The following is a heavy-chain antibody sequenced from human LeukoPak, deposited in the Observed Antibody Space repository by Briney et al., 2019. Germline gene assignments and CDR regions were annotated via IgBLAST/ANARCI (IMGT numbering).Heavy chain of an antibody. CDR1: GYTFTGYY. CDR2: INPNSGGT. CDR3: AREVIAVHAFDI. D-gene: IGHD6-19*01. V-gene: IGHV1-2*02. J-gene: IGHJ3*02. Sequence: GASVKVSCKASGYTFTGYYMHWVRQAPGRGLEWMGWINPNSGGTNYAQNFQGRVTMTRDTSISTAYMELSRLRSDDTAVYYCAREVIAVHAFDIWGQGTLVTVSS.